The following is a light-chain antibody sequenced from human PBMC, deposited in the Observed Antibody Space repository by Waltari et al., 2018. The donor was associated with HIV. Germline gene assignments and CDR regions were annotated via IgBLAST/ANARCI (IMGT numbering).Light chain of an antibody. CDR1: SSDVGAYNY. Sequence: QSALAQPPSASGSAGQSVTISCTGTSSDVGAYNYVSWYQQHPGKSPKRIIYDVTKRPSGVPDRFSGSKSGNTASLTVSGLQGEDEADYYCSSYADSDTPVVFGGGTKLTVL. CDR3: SSYADSDTPVV. CDR2: DVT. V-gene: IGLV2-8*01. J-gene: IGLJ2*01.